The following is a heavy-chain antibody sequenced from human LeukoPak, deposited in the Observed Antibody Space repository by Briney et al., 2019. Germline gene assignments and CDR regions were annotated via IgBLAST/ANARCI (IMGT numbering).Heavy chain of an antibody. D-gene: IGHD3-22*01. Sequence: PGGSLRLSXAASGFTFSNYAMSWVRQAPGKGLEWVSAITGDGGSSYYADSVKGRFTISRDNSKNTLYLQVTSLRAEDTAVYYCAKRDAYDTSGFSPLFDYWGQGTLVTVSS. CDR3: AKRDAYDTSGFSPLFDY. CDR2: ITGDGGSS. J-gene: IGHJ4*02. CDR1: GFTFSNYA. V-gene: IGHV3-23*01.